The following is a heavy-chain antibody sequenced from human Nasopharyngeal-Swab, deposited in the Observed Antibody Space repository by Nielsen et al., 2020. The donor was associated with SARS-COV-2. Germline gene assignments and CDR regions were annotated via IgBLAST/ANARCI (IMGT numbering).Heavy chain of an antibody. V-gene: IGHV3-21*01. D-gene: IGHD6-19*01. Sequence: GESLKISCAASGFTFSSYSMNWVRQAPGKGPEWVSSISSSSSYIYYADSVKGRFTISRDNAKNSPYLQMNSLRAEDTAVYYCARAEAVAGTWGFDYWGQGTLVTVSS. J-gene: IGHJ4*02. CDR2: ISSSSSYI. CDR3: ARAEAVAGTWGFDY. CDR1: GFTFSSYS.